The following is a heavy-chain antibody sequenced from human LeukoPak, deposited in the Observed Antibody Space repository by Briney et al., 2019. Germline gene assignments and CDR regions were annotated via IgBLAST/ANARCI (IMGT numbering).Heavy chain of an antibody. CDR3: ERGGSSLDS. J-gene: IGHJ4*02. Sequence: PSETLSLTCTVAGASINVYFWNWIRQPPGKGLEWIGYIYYIGNANYNPSLYNPSLKSPLTILVDPSKNQFSLKLSSVAAVDTAVYYCERGGSSLDSWGQGTLVTVSS. CDR2: IYYIGNA. CDR1: GASINVYF. V-gene: IGHV4-59*01. D-gene: IGHD6-13*01.